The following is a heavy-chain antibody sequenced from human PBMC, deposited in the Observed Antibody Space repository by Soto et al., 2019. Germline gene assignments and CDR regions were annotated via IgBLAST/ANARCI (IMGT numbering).Heavy chain of an antibody. J-gene: IGHJ6*02. Sequence: QPGGSLRLSCAASGFTFSSYPMNWVRQAPGTGLEWVSAISGSGDTTYYADSVKGRFTISRDNSKNTMYLQMNSLRAEDTAVYYCAKVNTIFGVEYYYYGMDVWGQGTTVTVSS. CDR3: AKVNTIFGVEYYYYGMDV. V-gene: IGHV3-23*01. CDR2: ISGSGDTT. D-gene: IGHD3-3*01. CDR1: GFTFSSYP.